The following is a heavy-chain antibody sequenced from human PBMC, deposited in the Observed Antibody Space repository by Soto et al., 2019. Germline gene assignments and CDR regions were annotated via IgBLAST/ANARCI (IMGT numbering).Heavy chain of an antibody. CDR2: IYYSGST. V-gene: IGHV4-39*01. Sequence: PSETLSLTCTVSGGSISSSNYYWGWIRQPPGKGLEWIGSIYYSGSTYYNPSLKSRVTISVDTSKNQFSLKLSSVPAADTAVYYCARHSGYYDSSGYYAYFQYWGQGTLVTVSS. CDR1: GGSISSSNYY. CDR3: ARHSGYYDSSGYYAYFQY. J-gene: IGHJ1*01. D-gene: IGHD3-22*01.